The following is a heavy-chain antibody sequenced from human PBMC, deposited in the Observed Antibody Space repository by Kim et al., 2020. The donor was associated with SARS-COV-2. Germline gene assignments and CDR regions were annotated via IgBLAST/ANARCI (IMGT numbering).Heavy chain of an antibody. CDR2: IGGGFTT. CDR1: GFTFSSYV. J-gene: IGHJ4*01. CDR3: VQEGGKCRGGKCPAGY. Sequence: GGSLRLSCAASGFTFSSYVMGWVRQAPGKGLEWVSTIGGGFTTFYADSVKGRFTISRDNSKNTLYLNMNSLRAEDTAVYYCVQEGGKCRGGKCPAGYWG. V-gene: IGHV3-23*01. D-gene: IGHD2-15*01.